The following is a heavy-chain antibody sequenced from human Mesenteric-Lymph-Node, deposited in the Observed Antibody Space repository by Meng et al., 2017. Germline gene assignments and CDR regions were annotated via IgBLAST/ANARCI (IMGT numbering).Heavy chain of an antibody. J-gene: IGHJ3*02. V-gene: IGHV4-4*07. CDR2: VYYSGTT. CDR1: GGSISGYY. CDR3: ARDLSAMGVSGHAFEI. Sequence: SETLSLTCTVSGGSISGYYWSWIRQPAGKGLEWLGRVYYSGTTTYNPSLKSRVDVSVDTSKSQFSLKLRSVTAADTAVYYCARDLSAMGVSGHAFEIWGQGTMVTVSS. D-gene: IGHD2-2*01.